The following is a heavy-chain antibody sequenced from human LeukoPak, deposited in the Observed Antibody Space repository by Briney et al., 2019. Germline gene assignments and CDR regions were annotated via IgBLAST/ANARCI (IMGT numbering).Heavy chain of an antibody. V-gene: IGHV3-30*04. D-gene: IGHD6-13*01. CDR3: ARPTTGSSWSNPYYYYGMDV. CDR1: GFTFSSYA. J-gene: IGHJ6*04. CDR2: ISYDGSNK. Sequence: GGSLRLSCAASGFTFSSYAMHWVRQAPGKGLEWVAVISYDGSNKYYADSVKGRFTISRDNSKNTLYLQMNSLRAEDTAVYYCARPTTGSSWSNPYYYYGMDVWGKGTTVTVPS.